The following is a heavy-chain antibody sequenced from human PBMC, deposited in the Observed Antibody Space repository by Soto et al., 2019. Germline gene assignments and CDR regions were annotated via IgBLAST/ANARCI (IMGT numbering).Heavy chain of an antibody. CDR3: ARVGGFGATTIDY. CDR1: GGSISSGDYY. Sequence: QVQLQESGPGLVKPSQTLSLTCTVSGGSISSGDYYWSWIRQPPGKGLEWIGYIYYSGSTYYNPSLKSRVTIEVDTSKNQFSLKLSSVTAADTAGYYCARVGGFGATTIDYWGQGTLVTVSS. D-gene: IGHD3-10*01. V-gene: IGHV4-30-4*01. CDR2: IYYSGST. J-gene: IGHJ4*02.